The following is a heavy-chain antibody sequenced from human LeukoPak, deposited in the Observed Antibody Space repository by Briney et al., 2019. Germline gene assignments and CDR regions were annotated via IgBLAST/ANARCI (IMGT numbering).Heavy chain of an antibody. Sequence: PGGSLRLSCAASGFTFSTYWMHWVRQAPGRGLVWVSRINSDGSSTSYADSVKGRFTISRDNTKSTLYLQMNSLRDEDAAVYYCAREKYSGIYYGIDYWGQGTLVTVSS. D-gene: IGHD1-26*01. V-gene: IGHV3-74*01. CDR2: INSDGSST. J-gene: IGHJ4*02. CDR1: GFTFSTYW. CDR3: AREKYSGIYYGIDY.